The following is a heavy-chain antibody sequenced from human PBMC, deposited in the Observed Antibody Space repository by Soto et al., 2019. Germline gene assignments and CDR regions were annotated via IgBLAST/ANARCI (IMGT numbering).Heavy chain of an antibody. V-gene: IGHV3-21*01. CDR2: IGSSGYT. CDR3: ARVPNNIVGAHTALSDFDN. CDR1: GFTFSTHT. J-gene: IGHJ4*02. Sequence: EVQLEESGGGLVKPGGSLKLSCAASGFTFSTHTMNWVRQVPGKGLEWVSSIGSSGYTCYADSVKGRFTISRDNAKNSLSLQMNNLRAEDTAAYYCARVPNNIVGAHTALSDFDNWGQGTLVTVAS. D-gene: IGHD2-15*01.